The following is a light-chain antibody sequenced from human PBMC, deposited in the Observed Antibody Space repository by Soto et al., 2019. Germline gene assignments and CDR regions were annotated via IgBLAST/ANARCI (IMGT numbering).Light chain of an antibody. CDR3: QHYDNLPFT. CDR1: QDISNY. CDR2: DAS. J-gene: IGKJ3*01. Sequence: DIQMTQSPSSLSASVGDRVTITCQASQDISNYLNWYQQKPGKAPKLLIYDASNLETGVPSRFSGSGSGIDFTFNISSLQPEDVATYYCQHYDNLPFTFGPGTKVDIK. V-gene: IGKV1-33*01.